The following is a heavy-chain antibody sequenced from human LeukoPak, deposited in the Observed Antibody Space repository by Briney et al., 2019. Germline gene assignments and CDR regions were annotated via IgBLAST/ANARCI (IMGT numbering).Heavy chain of an antibody. CDR3: ARPIVVVPAALGFDY. V-gene: IGHV1-18*01. J-gene: IGHJ4*02. D-gene: IGHD2-2*01. Sequence: ASVKVSCKASGYTFTSYGISWVRQAPGQGLEWMGWISAYNGNTNYAQKLQGRVTMTTDTSTCTAYMELRSLRSDDTAVYYCARPIVVVPAALGFDYWGQGTLVTVSS. CDR2: ISAYNGNT. CDR1: GYTFTSYG.